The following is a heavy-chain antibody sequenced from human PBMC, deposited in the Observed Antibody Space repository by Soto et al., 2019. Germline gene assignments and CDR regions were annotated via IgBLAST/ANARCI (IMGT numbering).Heavy chain of an antibody. Sequence: PSETLSLTCAVCGGSFSGYYWSWIRQPPGKGLEWIGEINHSGSTNYNPSLKSRVTVSVDTSKNQFSLKLSSVTAADTAVYYCERMWSGYNSHWGQGTLVTVSS. CDR1: GGSFSGYY. CDR2: INHSGST. J-gene: IGHJ4*02. V-gene: IGHV4-34*01. D-gene: IGHD6-25*01. CDR3: ERMWSGYNSH.